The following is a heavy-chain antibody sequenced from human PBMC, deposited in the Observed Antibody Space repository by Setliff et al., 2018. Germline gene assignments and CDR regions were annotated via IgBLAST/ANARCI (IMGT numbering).Heavy chain of an antibody. CDR3: ARGCGSASCPYYFDS. J-gene: IGHJ4*02. CDR2: ISGNGITI. CDR1: GLSYSNYW. D-gene: IGHD2-21*01. Sequence: GESLKISCTASGLSYSNYWVSWVRQAPGKGLEWISKISGNGITIYYADSVRGRFTISRDNAKDSLYLQMDSLTAEDTAFYYCARGCGSASCPYYFDSWGQGTLVTAPQ. V-gene: IGHV3-48*03.